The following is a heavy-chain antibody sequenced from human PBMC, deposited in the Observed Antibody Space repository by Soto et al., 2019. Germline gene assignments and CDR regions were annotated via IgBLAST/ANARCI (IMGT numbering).Heavy chain of an antibody. Sequence: ETLSLTCTVSGGSISSYYWNWIRQPPGKGLEWIGYIYYSGSTNYNPSLKSRVTISIDTPKNQLSLKLNSVTAADTAVYYCATDSGSGSYSYNYFDPWGQGTLVTVSS. D-gene: IGHD3-10*01. CDR3: ATDSGSGSYSYNYFDP. CDR1: GGSISSYY. V-gene: IGHV4-59*01. CDR2: IYYSGST. J-gene: IGHJ5*02.